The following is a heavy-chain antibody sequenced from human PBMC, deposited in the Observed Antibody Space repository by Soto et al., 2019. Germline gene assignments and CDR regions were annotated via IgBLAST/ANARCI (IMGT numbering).Heavy chain of an antibody. D-gene: IGHD1-26*01. CDR2: INTYKGNI. CDR1: GYTFPDYG. V-gene: IGHV1-18*01. Sequence: QVQLVQSGAEVKKPGASVRVSCKSSGYTFPDYGITWVRQAPGQGLEWMGWINTYKGNINYAQRLQGRVTMTTDTSTSTAYMELRSLTSDDTAVYYCARERGGYKHFDYWGQGALVTVSS. J-gene: IGHJ4*02. CDR3: ARERGGYKHFDY.